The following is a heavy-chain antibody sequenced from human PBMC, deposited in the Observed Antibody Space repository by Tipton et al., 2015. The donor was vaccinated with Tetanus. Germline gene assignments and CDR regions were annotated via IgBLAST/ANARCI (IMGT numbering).Heavy chain of an antibody. CDR3: ARDRGSGSYFDGLDV. CDR2: ISAYNGNT. CDR1: AYTFTSFS. D-gene: IGHD3-10*01. V-gene: IGHV1-18*01. Sequence: QSGPEVKKPGASVKVSCKAFAYTFTSFSITWVRQAPGQGLEWVGWISAYNGNTNYAQKFEGRVTMTTDTSTTTAYMELRSLTSDDTAVYYCARDRGSGSYFDGLDVWGQGTTVIVSS. J-gene: IGHJ6*02.